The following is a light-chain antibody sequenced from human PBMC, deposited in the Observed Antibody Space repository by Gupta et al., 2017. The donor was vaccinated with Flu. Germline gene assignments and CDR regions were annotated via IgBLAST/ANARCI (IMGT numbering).Light chain of an antibody. CDR1: QSISSY. Sequence: DIQMTQSPSSLSASVGDRVTNTCRASQSISSYLNWYQQKPGKAPKLLIYAASSLQSGVPSRFSGSGSGTDFTLTISSLQPEDFATYYCQQSYSNPHTFGGGTKVEIK. CDR2: AAS. CDR3: QQSYSNPHT. J-gene: IGKJ4*01. V-gene: IGKV1-39*01.